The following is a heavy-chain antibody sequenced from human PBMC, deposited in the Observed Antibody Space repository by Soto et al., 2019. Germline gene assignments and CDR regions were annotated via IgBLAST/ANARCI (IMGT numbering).Heavy chain of an antibody. CDR1: GFTFSDYA. J-gene: IGHJ4*02. CDR3: AKDASTGAADYYFGY. V-gene: IGHV3-30*04. Sequence: QVQLVESGGGVVQPGRSLRLSCAASGFTFSDYAMHWVRQAPGKGLEWVAVLSYDGRDKYYADSVKGRFTISRDNSKNTLYLQMNNLRAEDTAVYYCAKDASTGAADYYFGYWGQGTLVTVSS. CDR2: LSYDGRDK. D-gene: IGHD4-17*01.